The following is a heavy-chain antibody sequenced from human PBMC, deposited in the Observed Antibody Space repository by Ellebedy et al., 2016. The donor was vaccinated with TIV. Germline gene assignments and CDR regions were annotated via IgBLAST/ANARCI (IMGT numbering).Heavy chain of an antibody. CDR1: GFTFSSYS. CDR3: AKLADNYFDY. D-gene: IGHD6-13*01. CDR2: ISSSSSYI. Sequence: GESLKISXAASGFTFSSYSMNWVRQAPGKGLEWVSSISSSSSYIYYADSVKGRFTISRDNAKNSLYLQMNSLRAEDTAVYYCAKLADNYFDYWGQGTLVTVSS. J-gene: IGHJ4*02. V-gene: IGHV3-21*04.